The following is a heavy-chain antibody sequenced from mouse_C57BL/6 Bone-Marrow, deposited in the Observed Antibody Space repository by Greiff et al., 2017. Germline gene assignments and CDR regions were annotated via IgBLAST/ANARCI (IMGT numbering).Heavy chain of an antibody. J-gene: IGHJ4*01. CDR3: ARPYYCGSSRYAMDY. D-gene: IGHD1-1*01. CDR2: IYPGSGST. Sequence: QVQLQQPGAELVKPGASVKMSCKASGYTFTSYWITWVKQRPGQGLEWIGDIYPGSGSTNYNEKFKSKATLTVDTSSSTAYMQLSSLTSEDSAVYYCARPYYCGSSRYAMDYWGQGTSVTVSS. CDR1: GYTFTSYW. V-gene: IGHV1-55*01.